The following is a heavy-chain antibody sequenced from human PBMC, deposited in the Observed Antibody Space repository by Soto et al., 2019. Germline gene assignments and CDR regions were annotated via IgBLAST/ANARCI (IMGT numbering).Heavy chain of an antibody. J-gene: IGHJ4*02. CDR2: INHRGST. Sequence: QVQLQQWGAGLLKPSETLSLTCAVYGGSFSGYYWSWIRQPPGKGLEWIGEINHRGSTNYNPFLKSRVTISVDTSKNQFSLKLSSVTAADTAVYYCARGFIIHYYGSGRLPCPTFDYWGQGTLVTVSS. CDR3: ARGFIIHYYGSGRLPCPTFDY. V-gene: IGHV4-34*01. CDR1: GGSFSGYY. D-gene: IGHD3-10*01.